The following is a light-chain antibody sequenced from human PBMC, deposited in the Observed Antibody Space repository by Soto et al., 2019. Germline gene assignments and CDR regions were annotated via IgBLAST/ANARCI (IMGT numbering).Light chain of an antibody. Sequence: DIQMTQSPSSLSASVGDRVTITCRASQSISSYLNWYQQKPGKAPKFLIYDASSLQSGVPSRFSGSGSGTDFTLTISSLQPEDFATYYCQQSYSTPYTFGQGTNLEIK. CDR3: QQSYSTPYT. J-gene: IGKJ2*01. V-gene: IGKV1-39*01. CDR1: QSISSY. CDR2: DAS.